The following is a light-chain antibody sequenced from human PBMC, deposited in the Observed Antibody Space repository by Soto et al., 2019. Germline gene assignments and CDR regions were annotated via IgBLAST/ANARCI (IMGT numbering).Light chain of an antibody. J-gene: IGKJ1*01. CDR2: DAS. Sequence: DIQMTQSPSTLSASVGDRVTITCRASQSISSWLAWYQQKPGKAPKLLIYDASSLESGVPSRFSGSGSGTEFTLTISSLQPDDFATYYCQQYNSYSPWTFGQGTKLDSK. CDR3: QQYNSYSPWT. V-gene: IGKV1-5*01. CDR1: QSISSW.